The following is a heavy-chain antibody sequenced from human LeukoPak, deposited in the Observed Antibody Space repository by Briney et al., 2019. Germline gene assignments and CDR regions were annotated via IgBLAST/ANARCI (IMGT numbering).Heavy chain of an antibody. V-gene: IGHV4-4*07. J-gene: IGHJ4*02. CDR2: IYTSGST. CDR3: ASTSLGYGSGSPLHDY. CDR1: GGSISSYY. D-gene: IGHD3-10*01. Sequence: SETLSLTCTVSGGSISSYYWSWIRQPAGKGLEWIGRIYTSGSTNYNPSLKSRVTMSVDTSKNQFSLKLSSVTAADTAVYYCASTSLGYGSGSPLHDYWGQGTLVTVSS.